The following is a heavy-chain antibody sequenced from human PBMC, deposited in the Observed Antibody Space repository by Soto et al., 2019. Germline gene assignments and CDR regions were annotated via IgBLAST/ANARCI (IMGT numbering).Heavy chain of an antibody. D-gene: IGHD2-15*01. CDR2: INPSGGST. CDR1: GYAFTRYY. Sequence: ASVKVYCKTAGYAFTRYYMHWVRQAPGQGLEWMGIINPSGGSTSYAQKFQGRVTMTRDTSTSTVYMELSSLRSEDTAVYYCARVISGGNYDYWGQGTLVTVSS. J-gene: IGHJ4*02. V-gene: IGHV1-46*01. CDR3: ARVISGGNYDY.